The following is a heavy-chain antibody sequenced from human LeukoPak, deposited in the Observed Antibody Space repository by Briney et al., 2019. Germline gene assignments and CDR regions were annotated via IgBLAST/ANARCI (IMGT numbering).Heavy chain of an antibody. CDR1: GFTFSSYG. J-gene: IGHJ5*02. D-gene: IGHD3-16*01. Sequence: PGGSLRLSCAASGFTFSSYGMSWVRQAPGKGLEWVSAISGFGGSTYYADSVKGRFTISRDNSKNTLYLQMSSLRSDDTAVYYCARVGLHRRINWFDPWGQGTLVTVSS. CDR3: ARVGLHRRINWFDP. V-gene: IGHV3-23*01. CDR2: ISGFGGST.